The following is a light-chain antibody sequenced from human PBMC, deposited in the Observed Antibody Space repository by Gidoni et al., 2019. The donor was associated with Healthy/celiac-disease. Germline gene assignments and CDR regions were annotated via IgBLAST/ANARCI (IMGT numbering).Light chain of an antibody. CDR3: QKSYSTPRT. Sequence: DIQMTQSPSSLSASVGDRVTITCLASQSISTYLNWFQQKPGKATKVLIYAASSLQSGVPSRFSGSGSGTDFTLTISSLQPEDFATYYCQKSYSTPRTFGQGTKVEIK. V-gene: IGKV1-39*01. CDR1: QSISTY. J-gene: IGKJ1*01. CDR2: AAS.